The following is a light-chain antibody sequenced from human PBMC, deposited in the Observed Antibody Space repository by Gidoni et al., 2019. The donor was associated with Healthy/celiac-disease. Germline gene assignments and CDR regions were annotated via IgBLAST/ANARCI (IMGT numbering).Light chain of an antibody. V-gene: IGLV2-23*01. Sequence: QSALTQPASVSGSPGQSITISCTGTSSDVGSYNLVSWYQQPPGKAPKLMIYEGSKRPSGGSNRFSGSKSGNTASLTISGLQAEDEADYYCCSYAGSVVFGGGTKLTVL. CDR2: EGS. J-gene: IGLJ2*01. CDR3: CSYAGSVV. CDR1: SSDVGSYNL.